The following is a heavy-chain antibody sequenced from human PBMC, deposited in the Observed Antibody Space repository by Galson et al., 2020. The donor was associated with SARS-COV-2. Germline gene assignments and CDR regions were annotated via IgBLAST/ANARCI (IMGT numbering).Heavy chain of an antibody. CDR2: IYTSGST. D-gene: IGHD3-22*01. J-gene: IGHJ4*02. Sequence: SETLSLTCTVSGGSISSYYWSWIRQPAGKGLEWIGRIYTSGSTNYNPSLKILFTISVDTSKNQFSLKLSSVTAADTAVYYCARGPPTYYYDSSGYYYGLYYFDYWGQGTLVTVSS. V-gene: IGHV4-4*07. CDR1: GGSISSYY. CDR3: ARGPPTYYYDSSGYYYGLYYFDY.